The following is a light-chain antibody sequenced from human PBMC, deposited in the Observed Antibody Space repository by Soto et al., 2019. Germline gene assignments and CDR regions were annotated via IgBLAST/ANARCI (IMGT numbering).Light chain of an antibody. CDR1: SSDVAGYNY. V-gene: IGLV2-14*01. J-gene: IGLJ1*01. CDR3: SSYTTSNTRQIV. Sequence: QSALTQPASVSGSPGQSSTISCTGTSSDVAGYNYVSWYQQHPGKAPKFMIYDVSNRPSGVSNRFSGSKTGNTASLTISGLQADDEADYYCSSYTTSNTRQIVFGTGTKVTVL. CDR2: DVS.